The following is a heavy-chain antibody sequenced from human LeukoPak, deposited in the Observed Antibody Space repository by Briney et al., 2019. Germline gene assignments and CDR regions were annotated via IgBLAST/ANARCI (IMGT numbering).Heavy chain of an antibody. CDR1: GFTFSSYA. J-gene: IGHJ3*02. CDR3: ARGTPTNYYDSSGCYSDAFDI. V-gene: IGHV3-23*01. Sequence: GGSLRLSCAASGFTFSSYAMSWVRQAPGKGLEWVSAISGSGGSTYYADSVKGRFTISRDNSKNTLYLQMNSLRAEDTAVYYCARGTPTNYYDSSGCYSDAFDIWGQGTMVTVSS. CDR2: ISGSGGST. D-gene: IGHD3-22*01.